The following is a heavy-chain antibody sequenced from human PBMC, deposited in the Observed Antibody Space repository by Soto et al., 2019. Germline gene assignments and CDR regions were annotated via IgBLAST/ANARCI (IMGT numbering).Heavy chain of an antibody. D-gene: IGHD1-1*01. CDR1: GGSISGGGYY. CDR2: IYYSGST. J-gene: IGHJ6*02. CDR3: ARGTEAAFYNYGMDV. Sequence: QVQLQQSGPGLVKPSQTLSLTCTVSGGSISGGGYYWSWIRQHPGKGLEWIGYIYYSGSTYYNPSLKSRVIISLDTSKNQFSLKLSSVTAADTAVYSCARGTEAAFYNYGMDVWGQGTTVTVSS. V-gene: IGHV4-31*03.